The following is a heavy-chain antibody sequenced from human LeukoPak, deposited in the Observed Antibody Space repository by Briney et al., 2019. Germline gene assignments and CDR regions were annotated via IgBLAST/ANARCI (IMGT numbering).Heavy chain of an antibody. D-gene: IGHD6-6*01. CDR1: GGSISSYY. J-gene: IGHJ4*02. Sequence: SESLSLTCTVSGGSISSYYWSWIRQPPGKGLEWIGYIYYSGSTNYNPSLKSRVTISVDTSKNQFSLKLSSVTAADTAVYYCAKSESPPEYSSPIFDYWGQGTLVTVSS. V-gene: IGHV4-59*08. CDR3: AKSESPPEYSSPIFDY. CDR2: IYYSGST.